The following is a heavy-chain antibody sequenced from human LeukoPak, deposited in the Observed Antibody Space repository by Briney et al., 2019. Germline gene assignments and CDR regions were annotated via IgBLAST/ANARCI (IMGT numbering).Heavy chain of an antibody. V-gene: IGHV3-30*02. J-gene: IGHJ4*02. D-gene: IGHD2-2*01. CDR2: RNDASNQ. CDR3: AKGSPWSTVPAAVGY. Sequence: RNDASNQYYADSVKGRFTISRDDSKNTLYVQMNSLRVEDTAVYYCAKGSPWSTVPAAVGYWGQGTLVTVSS.